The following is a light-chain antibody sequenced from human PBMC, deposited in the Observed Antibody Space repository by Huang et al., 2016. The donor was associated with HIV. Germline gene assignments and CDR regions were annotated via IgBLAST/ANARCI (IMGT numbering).Light chain of an antibody. CDR1: QSLLHINGYNY. CDR2: LGS. V-gene: IGKV2-28*01. Sequence: EIVMTQSPLSLPVTPGEPASISCRSSQSLLHINGYNYLDLYLQRPGQSPQLLIYLGSLRASGVPDRFSGSGSGTEFTLTISRVEADDVGVYYYMQDLQTPLTFGGGTRVEI. J-gene: IGKJ4*01. CDR3: MQDLQTPLT.